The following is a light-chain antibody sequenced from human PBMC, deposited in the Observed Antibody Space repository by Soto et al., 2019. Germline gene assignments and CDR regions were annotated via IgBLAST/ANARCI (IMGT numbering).Light chain of an antibody. CDR2: GAS. J-gene: IGKJ1*01. CDR3: QDYNNWPRT. Sequence: EIVLTQSPSPLSLSPGERATLSCSARQSASSSYLAWYQPKPGQAPRLLIYGASTRASGVPARFSGSGSGTEFTLTIRCLQSEDFAVYCCQDYNNWPRTFCQGAKV. CDR1: QSASSSY. V-gene: IGKV3-15*01.